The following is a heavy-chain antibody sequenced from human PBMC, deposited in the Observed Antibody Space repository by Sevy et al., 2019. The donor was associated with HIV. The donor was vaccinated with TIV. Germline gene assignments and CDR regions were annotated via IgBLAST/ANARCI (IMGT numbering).Heavy chain of an antibody. V-gene: IGHV3-49*03. D-gene: IGHD3-10*01. CDR3: TRDNRSYYYGSGSSTYDAFDI. Sequence: GESLKISCTASGFTFGDYAMSWFRQAPGKGLEWVGFIRSKAYGGTTEYAASVKGRFTISRDDSKSIAYLQMNSLKTEDTAVYYCTRDNRSYYYGSGSSTYDAFDIWGQGTMVTVSS. CDR2: IRSKAYGGTT. CDR1: GFTFGDYA. J-gene: IGHJ3*02.